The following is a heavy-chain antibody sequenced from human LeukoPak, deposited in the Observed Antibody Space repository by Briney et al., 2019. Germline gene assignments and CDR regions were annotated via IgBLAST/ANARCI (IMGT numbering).Heavy chain of an antibody. V-gene: IGHV3-21*04. CDR1: GFTFSSYS. Sequence: TGGSLRLSCAASGFTFSSYSMNWVRQARGKGREWVSSISSSSSYIYYADSVKGRFTISRDNSKNTLYLQMNSLRAEDTVVYYCAKDNSNYVFDYWGQGTLVTVSS. D-gene: IGHD4-11*01. J-gene: IGHJ4*02. CDR3: AKDNSNYVFDY. CDR2: ISSSSSYI.